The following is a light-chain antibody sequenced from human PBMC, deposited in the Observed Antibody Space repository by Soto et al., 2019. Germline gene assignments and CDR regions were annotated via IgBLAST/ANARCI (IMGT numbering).Light chain of an antibody. CDR3: SSHAGRGTVV. CDR2: EVS. V-gene: IGLV2-23*02. Sequence: QSALTQPASVSGSPGQSITISCTGTSSDVGTYDLVSWYQHHPGAAPKLMIYEVSKRPSGVSNRFSGSKSGNTASLTISGLQAEDEADYYCSSHAGRGTVVFGGGTKLTVL. CDR1: SSDVGTYDL. J-gene: IGLJ2*01.